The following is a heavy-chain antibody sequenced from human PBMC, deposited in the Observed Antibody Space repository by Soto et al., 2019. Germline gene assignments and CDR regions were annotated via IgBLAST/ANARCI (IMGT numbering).Heavy chain of an antibody. CDR3: ARVRIQLWDDAFDI. Sequence: ASVKVSFKASGYTFTGFYLHWVRQAPGQGLEWMGWINPNNGGATYAQKFQGRVAMTRDTSISTAYMELSSLRSDDTAVYYCARVRIQLWDDAFDIWGQGTMVTVSS. CDR1: GYTFTGFY. D-gene: IGHD5-18*01. J-gene: IGHJ3*02. CDR2: INPNNGGA. V-gene: IGHV1-2*02.